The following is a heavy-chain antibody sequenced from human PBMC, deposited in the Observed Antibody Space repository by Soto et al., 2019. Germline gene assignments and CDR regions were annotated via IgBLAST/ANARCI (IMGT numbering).Heavy chain of an antibody. CDR2: ISYDGSNK. CDR3: AKVRPRVVFGVASGYYYYGMDV. Sequence: GGSLRLSCAASGFTFSSYGMHWVRQAPGKGLEWVAVISYDGSNKYYADSVKGRFTISRDNSKNTLYLQMNSLRAEDTAVYYCAKVRPRVVFGVASGYYYYGMDVWGQGTTVTVSS. CDR1: GFTFSSYG. D-gene: IGHD3-3*01. V-gene: IGHV3-30*18. J-gene: IGHJ6*02.